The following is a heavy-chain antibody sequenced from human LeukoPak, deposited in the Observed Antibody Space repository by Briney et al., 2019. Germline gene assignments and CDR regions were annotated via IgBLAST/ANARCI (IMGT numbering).Heavy chain of an antibody. D-gene: IGHD5-24*01. Sequence: SAKVSCKASGGTFSSYAISWVRQAPGQGLEWMGRIIPILGIANYAQKFQGRVTITADKSTSTAYMELSSLRSEDTAVYYCARGRDGYPYYFDYWGQGTLVTVSS. V-gene: IGHV1-69*04. CDR3: ARGRDGYPYYFDY. J-gene: IGHJ4*02. CDR2: IIPILGIA. CDR1: GGTFSSYA.